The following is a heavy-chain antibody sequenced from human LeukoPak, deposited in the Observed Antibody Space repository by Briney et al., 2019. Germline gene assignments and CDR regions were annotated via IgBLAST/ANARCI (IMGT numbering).Heavy chain of an antibody. V-gene: IGHV1-2*02. J-gene: IGHJ4*02. D-gene: IGHD3-16*01. CDR1: GYTFTGYY. Sequence: ASVKVSCKASGYTFTGYYMHWVRQAPGQGLEWMGWINPNSGGTNYAQKFQGRVTMTRDTSISTAYMELCRLRSDDTAVYYCARPLGSQGSYPLYNYWGQGTLVTVSS. CDR3: ARPLGSQGSYPLYNY. CDR2: INPNSGGT.